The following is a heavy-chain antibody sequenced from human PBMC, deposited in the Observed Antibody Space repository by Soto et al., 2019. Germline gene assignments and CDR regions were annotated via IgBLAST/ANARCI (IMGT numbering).Heavy chain of an antibody. D-gene: IGHD2-21*01. Sequence: QVQLVQSGAEVKKPGASVKVSCKASGYTFTHYGITWVRQAPGQGLEWMGWINSFSGDTNYPQKLQGRLTMSTDTSSNTVYVEFRNLRSDDTAVYYCARDHHCGGESWYFAIGCRGTLVTGSS. V-gene: IGHV1-18*01. CDR3: ARDHHCGGESWYFAI. CDR1: GYTFTHYG. CDR2: INSFSGDT. J-gene: IGHJ2*01.